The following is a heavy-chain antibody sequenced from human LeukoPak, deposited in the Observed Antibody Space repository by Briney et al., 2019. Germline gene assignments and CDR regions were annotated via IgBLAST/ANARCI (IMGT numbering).Heavy chain of an antibody. D-gene: IGHD2-2*02. V-gene: IGHV4-34*01. J-gene: IGHJ4*02. CDR2: INHSGST. Sequence: PSETLSLTCAVYGGSFSGYYWSWIRQPPGKGLEWIGEINHSGSTNYNPSLKSRVTISVDTSKNQFSLKLSSVTAADTAVYYCARHHCSSTSCYTQGFGYWGQGTLVTVSS. CDR3: ARHHCSSTSCYTQGFGY. CDR1: GGSFSGYY.